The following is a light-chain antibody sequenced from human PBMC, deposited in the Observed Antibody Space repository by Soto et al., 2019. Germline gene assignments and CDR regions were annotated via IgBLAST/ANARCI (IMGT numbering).Light chain of an antibody. Sequence: DIQMTQSPPSLSASVGERITITCRASQSITSYLNWYQQKPGKAPKLLIYAASSLRSGVPSRFSGSGSGTDFTLTISSLQPEDFATYYCQQTYSTPRTFGQGT. J-gene: IGKJ1*01. V-gene: IGKV1-39*01. CDR1: QSITSY. CDR2: AAS. CDR3: QQTYSTPRT.